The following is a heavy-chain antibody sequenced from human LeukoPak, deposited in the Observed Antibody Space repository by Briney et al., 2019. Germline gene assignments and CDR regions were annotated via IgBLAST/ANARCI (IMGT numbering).Heavy chain of an antibody. CDR3: AGSLGYCTSNVCYLKY. D-gene: IGHD2-8*01. Sequence: ASVKVSCKASGYTFTGYYIHWVRQAPGQGLEWMGWINPNSGTTNYAQKFQGRVTMTRDTSISTAYMELRSLRSDDTAVYYCAGSLGYCTSNVCYLKYWGQGTLVTVSS. J-gene: IGHJ4*02. V-gene: IGHV1-2*02. CDR1: GYTFTGYY. CDR2: INPNSGTT.